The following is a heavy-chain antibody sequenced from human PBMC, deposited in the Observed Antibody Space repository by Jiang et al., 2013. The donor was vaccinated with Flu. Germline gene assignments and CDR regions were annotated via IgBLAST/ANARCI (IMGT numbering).Heavy chain of an antibody. J-gene: IGHJ4*02. CDR3: ATDLWFGELSVV. D-gene: IGHD3-10*01. V-gene: IGHV1-24*01. CDR2: FDPEDGET. Sequence: GFDPEDGETIYAQKFQGRVTMTEDTSTDTAYMELSSLRSEDTAVYYCATDLWFGELSVVWGQGTLVTVSS.